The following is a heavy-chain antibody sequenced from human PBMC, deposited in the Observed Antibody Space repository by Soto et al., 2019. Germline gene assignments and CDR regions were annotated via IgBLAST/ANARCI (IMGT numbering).Heavy chain of an antibody. CDR3: ARGPSGDKVDY. V-gene: IGHV4-30-4*01. J-gene: IGHJ4*02. CDR1: GGSINTVNYF. CDR2: IYNGGTT. D-gene: IGHD7-27*01. Sequence: SETLSLTCTVSGGSINTVNYFWSWIRQSPDKGLEWIGYIYNGGTTYNNPSLKSRVTISVDTSNNQFSLKLSSVSAADTAVYYCARGPSGDKVDYWGQGTLVTVS.